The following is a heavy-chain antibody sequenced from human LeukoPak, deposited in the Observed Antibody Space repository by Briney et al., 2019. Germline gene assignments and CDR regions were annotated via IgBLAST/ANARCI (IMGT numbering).Heavy chain of an antibody. V-gene: IGHV4-38-2*02. CDR2: IYHSGST. Sequence: SVTLSLTCTVSGYSISSGYYWGWIRQPPGKGLEWIGSIYHSGSTYYNPSLKSRVTISVDTSKNQFSLKLSSVTAADTAVYYCARKYDFWSGYYINWGQGTLVTVSS. CDR1: GYSISSGYY. J-gene: IGHJ4*02. CDR3: ARKYDFWSGYYIN. D-gene: IGHD3-3*01.